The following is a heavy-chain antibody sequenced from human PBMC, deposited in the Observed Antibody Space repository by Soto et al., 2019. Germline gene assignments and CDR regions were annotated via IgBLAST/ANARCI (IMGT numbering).Heavy chain of an antibody. Sequence: EVQLLESGGGLVQPGGSLRLSCAASGFTFSSYAMSWVRQAPGTGLERVTAISGSGGSTYYADSVKGRFTISRDNSKNTLSLQMTSLRAEDTAVYYCAKENGYSSSWFEFDYWGQGTLVTVSS. CDR3: AKENGYSSSWFEFDY. CDR1: GFTFSSYA. V-gene: IGHV3-23*01. D-gene: IGHD6-13*01. J-gene: IGHJ4*02. CDR2: ISGSGGST.